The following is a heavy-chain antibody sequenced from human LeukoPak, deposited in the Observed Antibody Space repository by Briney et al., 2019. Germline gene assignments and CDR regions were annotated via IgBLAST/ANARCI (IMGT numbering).Heavy chain of an antibody. V-gene: IGHV4-34*01. D-gene: IGHD3-10*01. Sequence: SETLSLTCAVYGGSFRGYYWSWIRQPPGKGLEWIGEINHSGSTNYNPSLKSRVTISVDTSKNQFSLKLSSVTAADTAVYYCARGLYGSGGYFDYWGQGTLVTASS. CDR3: ARGLYGSGGYFDY. CDR1: GGSFRGYY. CDR2: INHSGST. J-gene: IGHJ4*02.